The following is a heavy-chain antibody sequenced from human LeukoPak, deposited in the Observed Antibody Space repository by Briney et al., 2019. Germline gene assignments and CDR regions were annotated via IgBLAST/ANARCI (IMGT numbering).Heavy chain of an antibody. J-gene: IGHJ2*01. D-gene: IGHD4-17*01. CDR1: LGSIISYY. CDR2: IYYSGST. V-gene: IGHV4-59*01. Sequence: PSGTLSLTFTFSLGSIISYYWSWIRQPPGRGLEWIGYIYYSGSTNYNPSRKIRGAISLDTSKNQSSRKPSSVPAADTAVYSCGREEYQDYGDYAGRYFDLWGRGTLVTVPS. CDR3: GREEYQDYGDYAGRYFDL.